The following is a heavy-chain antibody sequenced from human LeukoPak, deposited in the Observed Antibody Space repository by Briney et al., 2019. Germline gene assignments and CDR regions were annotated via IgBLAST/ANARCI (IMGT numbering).Heavy chain of an antibody. Sequence: GASRRLSCAASGFTFSNYVMGWVRQAPGKGLEWVSAITGSGGNTYYADSVKGRFTISRDNSKNTVFLQMNSLRAEDTAVYYCAKWGDYDVLTGYYVSDYWGQGTLVTVSS. V-gene: IGHV3-23*01. D-gene: IGHD3-9*01. CDR2: ITGSGGNT. J-gene: IGHJ4*02. CDR3: AKWGDYDVLTGYYVSDY. CDR1: GFTFSNYV.